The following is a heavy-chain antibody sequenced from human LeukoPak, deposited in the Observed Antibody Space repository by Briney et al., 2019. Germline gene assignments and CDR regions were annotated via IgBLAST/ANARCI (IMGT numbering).Heavy chain of an antibody. CDR1: GFTFDDYC. V-gene: IGHV3-20*01. D-gene: IGHD2-15*01. CDR3: ARLSRYCNGGSCYPGAFDI. J-gene: IGHJ3*02. Sequence: GGSLRLSCAASGFTFDDYCMSWVRQAPGKGLKWVSGINWNGGSTGYADSVKGRFTISRDNAKNSLYLQMNSLGAEDTALYHCARLSRYCNGGSCYPGAFDIWGQGTMVTVYS. CDR2: INWNGGST.